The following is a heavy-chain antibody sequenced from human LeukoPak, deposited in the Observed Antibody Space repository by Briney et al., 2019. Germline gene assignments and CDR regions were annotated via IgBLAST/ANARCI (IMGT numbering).Heavy chain of an antibody. CDR1: GYTFTNYG. D-gene: IGHD5-12*01. CDR2: ISPFNGNT. V-gene: IGHV1-18*04. Sequence: GAPVKVSCKTSGYTFTNYGISWVRQAPGQGLEWMGWISPFNGNTNYAQKLQGRVTMTTDTSTSTAYMELRSLRSDDTAVYYCARDTGGGYAYYYYYYYMDVWGKGTTVTISS. J-gene: IGHJ6*03. CDR3: ARDTGGGYAYYYYYYYMDV.